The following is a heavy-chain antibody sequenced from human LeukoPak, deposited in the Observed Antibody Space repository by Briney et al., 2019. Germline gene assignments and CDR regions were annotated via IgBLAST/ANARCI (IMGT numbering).Heavy chain of an antibody. CDR3: ARGVVAATFYYYMDV. V-gene: IGHV1-2*02. D-gene: IGHD2-15*01. J-gene: IGHJ6*03. CDR2: INPSSGGT. CDR1: GYTFTGYY. Sequence: ASVKVSCKPSGYTFTGYYIHWVRQAPGQGLEWMGLINPSSGGTNYPQNFQGRVTMTRDTSLSTAYMEVSGLRPDDTAVYYCARGVVAATFYYYMDVWGKGTTVTVSS.